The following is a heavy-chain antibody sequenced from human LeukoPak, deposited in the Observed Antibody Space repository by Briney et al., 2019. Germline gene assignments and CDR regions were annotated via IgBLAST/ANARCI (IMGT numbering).Heavy chain of an antibody. CDR2: IDSNSNFM. Sequence: GGSLRLSCAASGFTFGLYSMTWVRQAPGKGLEWVSLIDSNSNFMNYADSVKGRFTISRDNAKKSLYLQMNSLRAEDTAVYYCAKANYYDSLDYWGQGTLVTVSS. CDR1: GFTFGLYS. V-gene: IGHV3-21*01. J-gene: IGHJ4*02. D-gene: IGHD3-22*01. CDR3: AKANYYDSLDY.